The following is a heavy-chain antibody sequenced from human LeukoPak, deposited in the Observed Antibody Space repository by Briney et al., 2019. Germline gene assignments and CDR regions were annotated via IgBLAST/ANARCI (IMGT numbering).Heavy chain of an antibody. D-gene: IGHD2-2*01. CDR1: GYSFTSYW. CDR2: IYPGDSDT. J-gene: IGHJ4*02. CDR3: ARRGTLYCSSTSCQYYLDY. V-gene: IGHV5-51*01. Sequence: GESLKISCKGSGYSFTSYWIGWVRQMPGKGLEWMGIIYPGDSDTRYSPSFQGQVTISADQSISTAYLQWSSLKASDTAMYYCARRGTLYCSSTSCQYYLDYWGQGTLVTVSS.